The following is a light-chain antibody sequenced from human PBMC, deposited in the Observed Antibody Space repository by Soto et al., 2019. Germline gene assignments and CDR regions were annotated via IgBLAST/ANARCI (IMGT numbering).Light chain of an antibody. J-gene: IGLJ3*02. CDR1: SSNIANNF. V-gene: IGLV1-47*02. CDR3: PTWDASLSGRV. Sequence: QSVLTQPPSASGTPGQKVTSSCSGASSNIANNFVSWYQQVPGTAPKLLIYSDDQRPSGVPDRVSGSKSGTSASLAISGLRSEDEDDYYCPTWDASLSGRVFGGGTPLTVL. CDR2: SDD.